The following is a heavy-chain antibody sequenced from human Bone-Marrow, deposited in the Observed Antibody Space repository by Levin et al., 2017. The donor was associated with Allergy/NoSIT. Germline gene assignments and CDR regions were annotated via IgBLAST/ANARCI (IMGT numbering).Heavy chain of an antibody. J-gene: IGHJ2*01. Sequence: SETLSLTCTVSGASIRSYYWSWIRQPPGKGLEWIGYMFHSGDTHYNPSLKSRVNISIDTSKNQFSLQLSSVTAADTAVYYCAKKGYDIWSGYYYWYFDVWGRGTLVTVSS. CDR2: MFHSGDT. V-gene: IGHV4-59*01. CDR1: GASIRSYY. D-gene: IGHD3-3*01. CDR3: AKKGYDIWSGYYYWYFDV.